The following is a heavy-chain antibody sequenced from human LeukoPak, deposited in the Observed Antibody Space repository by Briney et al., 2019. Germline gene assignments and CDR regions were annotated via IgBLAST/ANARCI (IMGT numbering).Heavy chain of an antibody. CDR2: IFPADSDA. Sequence: GESLKIPCKVSGYRFTSYWIGWVRQMPGKGQEWMGIIFPADSDAKYSPSFQGQVTISADKSNNTAYVQWSSLKASDTAIYYCARRGLYYFDYWGQGTLVTVSS. D-gene: IGHD6-25*01. J-gene: IGHJ4*02. CDR3: ARRGLYYFDY. V-gene: IGHV5-51*01. CDR1: GYRFTSYW.